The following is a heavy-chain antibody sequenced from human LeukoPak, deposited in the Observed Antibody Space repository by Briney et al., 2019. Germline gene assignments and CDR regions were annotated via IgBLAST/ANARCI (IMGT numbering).Heavy chain of an antibody. Sequence: SETLSLTCTVSGGSISSYYWSWIRQPPGKGLEWIGYISYSGSTNYNPSLKSRVTISVDTSKNQFSLKLTSVTAADTAVYYCARVLTIDGRYFDYWGQGTLVTVSS. CDR3: ARVLTIDGRYFDY. V-gene: IGHV4-59*01. J-gene: IGHJ4*02. D-gene: IGHD4/OR15-4a*01. CDR1: GGSISSYY. CDR2: ISYSGST.